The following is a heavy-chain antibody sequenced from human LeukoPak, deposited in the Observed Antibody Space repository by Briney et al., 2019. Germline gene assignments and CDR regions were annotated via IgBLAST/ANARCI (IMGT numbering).Heavy chain of an antibody. V-gene: IGHV4-59*01. CDR3: ARGGKYYYDSSGPMNY. D-gene: IGHD3-22*01. CDR1: GGSISSYY. Sequence: SETLSLTCTVSGGSISSYYWSWIRQPPGKGLEWIGYIYYSGSTNYNPSLKSRVTISVDTSKNQFSLKLSSVTAADMAVYYCARGGKYYYDSSGPMNYWGQGTLVTVSS. J-gene: IGHJ4*02. CDR2: IYYSGST.